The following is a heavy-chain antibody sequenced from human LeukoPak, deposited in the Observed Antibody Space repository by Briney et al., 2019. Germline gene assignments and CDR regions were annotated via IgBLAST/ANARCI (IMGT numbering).Heavy chain of an antibody. CDR3: ARDLWGGSGYSEGSDY. D-gene: IGHD3-22*01. V-gene: IGHV1-18*01. CDR2: ISAYNGNT. J-gene: IGHJ4*02. CDR1: DYTFTSYG. Sequence: GASVKVSCKASDYTFTSYGISWVRQAPGQGLEWMGWISAYNGNTNYAQKLQGRVTMTTDTSTSTAYMELRSLRSDDTAVYYCARDLWGGSGYSEGSDYWGQGTLVTVSS.